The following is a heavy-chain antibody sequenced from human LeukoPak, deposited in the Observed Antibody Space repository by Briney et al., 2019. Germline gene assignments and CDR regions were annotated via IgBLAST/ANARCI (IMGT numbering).Heavy chain of an antibody. Sequence: SETLSLTCTVSGGSISSSSYYWSWIRQPPGKGLEWIGEINHSGSTNYNPSLKSRVTISVDTSKNQFSLKLSSVTAADTAVYYCARGLSYGDHEGFDYWGQGTLVTVSS. V-gene: IGHV4-39*07. CDR3: ARGLSYGDHEGFDY. CDR1: GGSISSSSYY. D-gene: IGHD4-17*01. CDR2: INHSGST. J-gene: IGHJ4*02.